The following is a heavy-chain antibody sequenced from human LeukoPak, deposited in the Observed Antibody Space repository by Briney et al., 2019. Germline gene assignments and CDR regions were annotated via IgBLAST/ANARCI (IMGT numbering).Heavy chain of an antibody. Sequence: SETLSLTCTVSGGSITSNYWSWIRQPPGKGLEWIGYIYYSGTTNCNPSLKSRVTMSVDTSKNQFSLKLSSVTAADTAVYYCTRSITSSWYGDFQHWGQGTLVTVSS. D-gene: IGHD6-13*01. J-gene: IGHJ1*01. CDR1: GGSITSNY. CDR3: TRSITSSWYGDFQH. V-gene: IGHV4-59*01. CDR2: IYYSGTT.